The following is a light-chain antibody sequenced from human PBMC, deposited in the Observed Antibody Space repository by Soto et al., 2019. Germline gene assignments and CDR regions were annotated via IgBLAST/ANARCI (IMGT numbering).Light chain of an antibody. CDR1: QSISSY. Sequence: DIQMTQSPSSLSASVGDRVTITCRASQSISSYLNWYQQKPGKAPKLLIYAASRLQSGVTSRFSGSGSGTDFTLTISSLQPEDFATYYCQQANSFPLTFGGGTKLEIK. CDR2: AAS. J-gene: IGKJ4*01. CDR3: QQANSFPLT. V-gene: IGKV1-39*01.